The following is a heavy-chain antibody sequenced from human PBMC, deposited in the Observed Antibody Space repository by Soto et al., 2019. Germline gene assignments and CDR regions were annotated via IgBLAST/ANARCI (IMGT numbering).Heavy chain of an antibody. J-gene: IGHJ4*02. V-gene: IGHV4-59*01. CDR2: IHYSGTT. Sequence: SETLSLTCTVSGTSISSYYWSWIRQPPGKGLEWIANIHYSGTTNYNPSLASRVTLSVDTSKNQFSLKMTSVTAADRAMYFCARYNSYAIVYWGRGTLVTVSS. CDR3: ARYNSYAIVY. CDR1: GTSISSYY. D-gene: IGHD2-8*01.